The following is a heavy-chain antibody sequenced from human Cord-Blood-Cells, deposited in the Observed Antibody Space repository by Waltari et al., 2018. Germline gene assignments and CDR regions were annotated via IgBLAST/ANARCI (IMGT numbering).Heavy chain of an antibody. Sequence: QVQLVESGGGVVQPGRSLRLSCAASGFTFSSYGMHWVRQAPGKGLEWVAVISYDGSNKYYADSVKGRFTISRENSKNTLYLQMNSLRAEDTAVYYCAKDWHYGSGSYYDYWGQGTLVTVSS. D-gene: IGHD3-10*01. CDR3: AKDWHYGSGSYYDY. CDR1: GFTFSSYG. V-gene: IGHV3-30*18. J-gene: IGHJ4*02. CDR2: ISYDGSNK.